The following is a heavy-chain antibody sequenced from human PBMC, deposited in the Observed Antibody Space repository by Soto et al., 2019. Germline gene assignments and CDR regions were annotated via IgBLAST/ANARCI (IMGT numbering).Heavy chain of an antibody. J-gene: IGHJ4*02. D-gene: IGHD3-10*01. CDR3: AKDGRGSGSHYNSFGY. CDR2: IYSTGTT. Sequence: EVQLVESGGGLVQPGGSLRLSCAASGFTFSNYWMSWVRQAPGKGLEWVSLIYSTGTTKYADSVKGRFTVSRDNAKNTLYLQMNSLRAEDTAVYYCAKDGRGSGSHYNSFGYWGQGTLVTVSS. CDR1: GFTFSNYW. V-gene: IGHV3-66*01.